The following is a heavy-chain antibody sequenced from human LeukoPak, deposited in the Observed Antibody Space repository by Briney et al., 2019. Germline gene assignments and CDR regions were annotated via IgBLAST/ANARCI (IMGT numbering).Heavy chain of an antibody. J-gene: IGHJ4*02. V-gene: IGHV6-1*01. Sequence: SQTLSLTCAITGDSVPRKIAAGNWIRQSPSRGLEWLGRTYYRSKWYNDYAVSVRGRITVNPDTSKNQISLQLNSVTPEDTAVYYCATYSGLGGPDYWGQGTLVTVSS. CDR3: ATYSGLGGPDY. D-gene: IGHD4-23*01. CDR2: TYYRSKWYN. CDR1: GDSVPRKIAA.